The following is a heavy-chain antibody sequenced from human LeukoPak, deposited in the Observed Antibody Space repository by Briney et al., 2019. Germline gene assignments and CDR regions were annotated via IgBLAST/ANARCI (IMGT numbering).Heavy chain of an antibody. V-gene: IGHV4-59*01. CDR3: ARLGRELRRGRFDY. D-gene: IGHD1-26*01. Sequence: SETLSLTCTVSGGSISSYYWSWIRQPPGKGLEWIGYIYYSGSTNYNPSLKSRVTISVDTSKNQFSLKLSSVTAADTAVYYCARLGRELRRGRFDYWGQGTLVTVSS. J-gene: IGHJ4*02. CDR2: IYYSGST. CDR1: GGSISSYY.